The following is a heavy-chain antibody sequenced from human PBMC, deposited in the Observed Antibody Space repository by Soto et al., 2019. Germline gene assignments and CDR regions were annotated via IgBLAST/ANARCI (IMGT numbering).Heavy chain of an antibody. CDR3: ASLPVRGYSYGYFDY. J-gene: IGHJ4*02. V-gene: IGHV4-30-4*01. CDR2: IYYSGST. Sequence: SETLSLTCTVSGGSISSGDYYWSWIRQPPGKGLEWIGYIYYSGSTYYNPSLKSRVTISVDTSKNQFSLKLSSVTAADTAVYYCASLPVRGYSYGYFDYWGQGTLVTVSS. CDR1: GGSISSGDYY. D-gene: IGHD5-18*01.